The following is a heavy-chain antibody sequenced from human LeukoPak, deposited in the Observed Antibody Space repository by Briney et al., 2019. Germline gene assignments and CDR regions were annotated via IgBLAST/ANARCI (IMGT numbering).Heavy chain of an antibody. CDR2: ISYDGSNK. CDR1: GFTFSSYS. V-gene: IGHV3-30*03. Sequence: PGGSLRLSCAASGFTFSSYSMNWVRQAPGKGPEWVAVISYDGSNKYYADSVKGRFTISRDNSKNTLYLQMNSLRAEDTAVYYCARYSGSFGVYYYYYMDVWGKGTTVTVSS. CDR3: ARYSGSFGVYYYYYMDV. J-gene: IGHJ6*03. D-gene: IGHD1-26*01.